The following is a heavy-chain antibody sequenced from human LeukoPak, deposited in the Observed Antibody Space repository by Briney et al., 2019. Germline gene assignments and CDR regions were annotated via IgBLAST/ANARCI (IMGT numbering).Heavy chain of an antibody. CDR3: ARGAALWLGESPENWFDP. CDR1: GGSISNGGYY. Sequence: PSQNLSLNCTVSGGSISNGGYYWRWIRQPPGKGLGRIAYIYHSGSTYYNPSHKSRVTISVDRSKNQFSLKLSSVTAADTAVYYCARGAALWLGESPENWFDPWGQGTLVTVSS. J-gene: IGHJ5*02. D-gene: IGHD3-10*01. CDR2: IYHSGST. V-gene: IGHV4-30-2*01.